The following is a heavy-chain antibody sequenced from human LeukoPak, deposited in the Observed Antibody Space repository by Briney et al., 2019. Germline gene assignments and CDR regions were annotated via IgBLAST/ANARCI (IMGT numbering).Heavy chain of an antibody. CDR2: ISSSGSTI. CDR1: GFTFSDYY. V-gene: IGHV3-11*04. CDR3: ARRRTQWLVPSN. Sequence: GGTLRLSCAASGFTFSDYYMSWIRQAPGKGLEWVSYISSSGSTIYYADSVKGRFTISRDNAKNSLYLQMNSLRAEDTAVYYCARRRTQWLVPSNWGQGTLVTVSS. J-gene: IGHJ4*02. D-gene: IGHD6-19*01.